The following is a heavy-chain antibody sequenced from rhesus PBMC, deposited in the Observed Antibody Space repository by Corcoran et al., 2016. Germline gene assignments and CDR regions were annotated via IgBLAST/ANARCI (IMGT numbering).Heavy chain of an antibody. CDR3: ARETFPRGYYVYYFDY. Sequence: QVQLQESGPGVVKPSETLSLTCAVSGGSISDSYRWCCIRQPPWEGLEWIGYIYGSSTSTNNNPALKRRVTSAKDTSKNQFSWKLSAVTAADTAVYYCARETFPRGYYVYYFDYWGQGVLVTVSS. V-gene: IGHV4S10*01. D-gene: IGHD3-28*01. CDR1: GGSISDSYR. CDR2: IYGSSTST. J-gene: IGHJ4*01.